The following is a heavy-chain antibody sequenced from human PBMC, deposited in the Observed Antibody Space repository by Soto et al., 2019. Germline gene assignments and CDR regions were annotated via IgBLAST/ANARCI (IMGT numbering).Heavy chain of an antibody. CDR3: ANCPLGRWLRFYYFYY. Sequence: RSLRLSSAASVFTFSSYAMRWVRQAPVKGLEGVSAMSGNGGSTYYADSVKGRFTISSDNSKNTLYLQMNRLRAEETAVYYCANCPLGRWLRFYYFYYWGKGTLVTVS. J-gene: IGHJ4*02. CDR1: VFTFSSYA. D-gene: IGHD5-12*01. V-gene: IGHV3-23*01. CDR2: MSGNGGST.